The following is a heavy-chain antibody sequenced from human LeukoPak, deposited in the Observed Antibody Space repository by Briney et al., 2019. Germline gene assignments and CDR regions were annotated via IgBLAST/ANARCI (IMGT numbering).Heavy chain of an antibody. CDR1: GGSFSGYY. Sequence: SETLSLTCAVYGGSFSGYYWSWIRKPPGKGLEWIGEINHSGSTNYNPSLKSRVTISVDTSKNQFSLKLSSVTAADTAVYYCARVSYDSSGYYRPFYYYGMDVWGQGTTVTVSS. CDR2: INHSGST. J-gene: IGHJ6*02. D-gene: IGHD3-22*01. V-gene: IGHV4-34*01. CDR3: ARVSYDSSGYYRPFYYYGMDV.